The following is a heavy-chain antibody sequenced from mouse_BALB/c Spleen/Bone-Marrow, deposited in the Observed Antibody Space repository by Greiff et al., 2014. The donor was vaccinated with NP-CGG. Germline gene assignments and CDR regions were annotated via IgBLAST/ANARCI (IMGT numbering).Heavy chain of an antibody. Sequence: VQLQQPGPELVKPGASVKLSCKASGYSFTGYYIHWVKQSHVKSLEWIGRVDPYNGATSYNQNFKDKASLTVDKSSSSAYMDLHSLTSEDSAVYYCARESLFTTGLYYAMDYWGQGTSVTVSS. V-gene: IGHV1-34*02. CDR1: GYSFTGYY. D-gene: IGHD2-12*01. CDR3: ARESLFTTGLYYAMDY. CDR2: VDPYNGAT. J-gene: IGHJ4*01.